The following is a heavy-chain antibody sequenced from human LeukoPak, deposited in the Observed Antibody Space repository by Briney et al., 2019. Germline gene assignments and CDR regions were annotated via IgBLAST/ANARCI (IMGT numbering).Heavy chain of an antibody. CDR1: GYTFTSYY. D-gene: IGHD5-24*01. V-gene: IGHV1-46*01. J-gene: IGHJ4*02. Sequence: VSVKVSCKASGYTFTSYYMHWVRQAPGQGLEWMGIINPSGGSTSYAQKFQGRVTMTRDTSTSTVYMELSSLRSEDTAVYYCAREASWDGYNSYYFDYWGQGTLVTVSS. CDR3: AREASWDGYNSYYFDY. CDR2: INPSGGST.